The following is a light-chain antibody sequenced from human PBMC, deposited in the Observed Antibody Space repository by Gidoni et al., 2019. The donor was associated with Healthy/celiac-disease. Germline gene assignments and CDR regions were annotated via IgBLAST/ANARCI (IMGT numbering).Light chain of an antibody. CDR3: QQYGSSPFT. V-gene: IGKV3-20*01. CDR2: GAS. CDR1: QSVSSSY. J-gene: IGKJ3*01. Sequence: DIVLTQSPGTLYLSPGERATLSCRASQSVSSSYLAWYQQKPGQSPRLLIYGASSRATGIPDRFSGSGSGTDFTLIISRLDPEDFAVYYCQQYGSSPFTFGPGTKVDIK.